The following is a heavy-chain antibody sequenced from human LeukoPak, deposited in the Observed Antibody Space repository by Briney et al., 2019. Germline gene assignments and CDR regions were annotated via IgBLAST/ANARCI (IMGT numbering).Heavy chain of an antibody. CDR1: GGSFSGYY. V-gene: IGHV4-34*01. D-gene: IGHD6-19*01. Sequence: SETLSLTCAVYGGSFSGYYWSWIRQPPGKGLEWIGEINHSGSTNYNPSLKSRVTISVDTSKNQFSLKLSPVTAADTAVYYCARSGAQQWLVRYWGQGTLVTVSS. CDR3: ARSGAQQWLVRY. J-gene: IGHJ4*02. CDR2: INHSGST.